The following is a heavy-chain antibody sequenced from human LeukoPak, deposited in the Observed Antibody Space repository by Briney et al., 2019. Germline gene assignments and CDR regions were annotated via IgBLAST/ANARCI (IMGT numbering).Heavy chain of an antibody. J-gene: IGHJ5*02. V-gene: IGHV1-24*01. Sequence: ASVKVSCKVSGYTLTELSMHWVRQAPGKGLEWMGGFDPEDGETIYAQKFQGRVTMTEDTSTDTAYMELSSLRSEDTAVYYCATDLSVGDYLWFDPWGQGTLATVSS. CDR3: ATDLSVGDYLWFDP. CDR2: FDPEDGET. D-gene: IGHD4-17*01. CDR1: GYTLTELS.